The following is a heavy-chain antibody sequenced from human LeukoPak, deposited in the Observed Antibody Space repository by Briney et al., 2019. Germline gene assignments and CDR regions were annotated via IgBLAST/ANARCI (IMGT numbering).Heavy chain of an antibody. Sequence: ASVKVSCKASGYTFTGHYMHWVRQAPGQGPEWMGWINPNSGGTRYAQKFQGRVTMTRDTSISTAYMELTRLRSDDTAVYYCARDAESLITLNRGVIVNWFDPWGQGTLVTVSS. D-gene: IGHD3-10*01. J-gene: IGHJ5*02. V-gene: IGHV1-2*02. CDR2: INPNSGGT. CDR3: ARDAESLITLNRGVIVNWFDP. CDR1: GYTFTGHY.